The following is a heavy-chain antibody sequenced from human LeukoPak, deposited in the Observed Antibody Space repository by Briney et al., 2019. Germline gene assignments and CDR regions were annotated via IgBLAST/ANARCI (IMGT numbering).Heavy chain of an antibody. CDR2: ISRDGSDI. D-gene: IGHD2-21*02. J-gene: IGHJ4*02. CDR3: VRARLIRLENFFDY. Sequence: GGSLRLSCATSGFTFSNHEMSWVRQAPGKGLEWVAYISRDGSDISYADSVKGRFTISTDNANSSLYLQMNSLRAEDTAVYFCVRARLIRLENFFDYWGQGTLVTVSS. CDR1: GFTFSNHE. V-gene: IGHV3-48*03.